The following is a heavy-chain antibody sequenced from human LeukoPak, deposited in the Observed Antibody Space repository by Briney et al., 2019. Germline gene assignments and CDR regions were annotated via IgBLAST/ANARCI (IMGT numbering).Heavy chain of an antibody. Sequence: GGSLRLSCAASGFTVSSNYMSWVRQAPGKGLEWVSVIYSGGSTYYADSVKGRFTISRDNSKNTLYLQMNSLRAEDTAVYYCTGSQPSYYDILSHWGQGTLVTVSS. D-gene: IGHD3-9*01. CDR3: TGSQPSYYDILSH. J-gene: IGHJ4*02. CDR2: IYSGGST. CDR1: GFTVSSNY. V-gene: IGHV3-53*01.